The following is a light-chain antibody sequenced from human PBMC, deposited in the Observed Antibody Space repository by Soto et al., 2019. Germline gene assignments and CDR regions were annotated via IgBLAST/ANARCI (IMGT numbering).Light chain of an antibody. V-gene: IGKV3D-20*02. CDR3: QQRSNWPRT. Sequence: EIVLTQSPGTLSLSPGGRATLSCRASKRVISSCLAWYQQKPGKAPRLLIYHASSRATGIPDRFSGSGSETDFTLTISSLEPEEFAVYYCQQRSNWPRTFGQGTKVDI. J-gene: IGKJ1*01. CDR2: HAS. CDR1: KRVISSC.